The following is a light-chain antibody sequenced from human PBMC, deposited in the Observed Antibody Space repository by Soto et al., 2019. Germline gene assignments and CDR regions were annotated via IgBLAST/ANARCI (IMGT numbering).Light chain of an antibody. CDR2: EGS. Sequence: QSVLTHPASVCWSPGHSITIACTGTSSDVGSYNLVSWYQQHPGKAPKLMIYEGSKRPSGVSNRFSGSKSGNTASLTISGLQAEDQADYYCCSYAGSSTHVFGTGTKVTXL. J-gene: IGLJ1*01. V-gene: IGLV2-23*01. CDR3: CSYAGSSTHV. CDR1: SSDVGSYNL.